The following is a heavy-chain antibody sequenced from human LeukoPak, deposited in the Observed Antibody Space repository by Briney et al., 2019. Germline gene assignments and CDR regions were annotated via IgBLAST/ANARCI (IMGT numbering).Heavy chain of an antibody. V-gene: IGHV4-30-4*08. J-gene: IGHJ5*02. Sequence: SETLSLTCTVSGGSISSSSYYWGWIRQPPGKGLEWIGYIYYSGSTYYNPSLKSRVTISVDTSKNQFSLKLSSVTAADTAVYYCARDQIQLWLFDPWGQGTLVTVSS. CDR1: GGSISSSSYY. D-gene: IGHD5-18*01. CDR2: IYYSGST. CDR3: ARDQIQLWLFDP.